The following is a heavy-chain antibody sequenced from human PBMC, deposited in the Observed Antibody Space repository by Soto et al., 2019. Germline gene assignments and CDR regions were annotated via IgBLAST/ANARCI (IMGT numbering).Heavy chain of an antibody. CDR1: GASITTGNYY. J-gene: IGHJ4*02. D-gene: IGHD1-26*01. Sequence: SLTCTVSGASITTGNYYWGWIRQPPGKGLQWIGSSSYTGNTYFNPSLRSRVTISVDTSKNQFSLRLTSVTAADTAVYYCARQKTMGATFFDSWGPGALVTVS. CDR2: SSYTGNT. CDR3: ARQKTMGATFFDS. V-gene: IGHV4-39*01.